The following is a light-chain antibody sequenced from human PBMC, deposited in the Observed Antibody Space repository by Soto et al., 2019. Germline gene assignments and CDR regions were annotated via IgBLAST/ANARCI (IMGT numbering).Light chain of an antibody. J-gene: IGKJ1*01. CDR3: QQYDSSPRT. CDR1: QGVSSSY. V-gene: IGKV3-20*01. CDR2: GAS. Sequence: PGERAALSYGASQGVSSSYLAWYQQKPGQAPRLLIYGASSRATGIPDRFSGSGSGTDFTLTISRLQPEDFAAYYCQQYDSSPRTFGQGTKVDIK.